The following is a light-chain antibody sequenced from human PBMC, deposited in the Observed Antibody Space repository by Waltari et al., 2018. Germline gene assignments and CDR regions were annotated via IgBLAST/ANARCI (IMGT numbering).Light chain of an antibody. V-gene: IGKV1-5*03. Sequence: DIQMTQSPSTLSASVGDRVTITCWASQSISTWLAWYQQKPGNSPKVLIYKASSLESGVPSRFSGCGSGTEFTLTIGSLQPDDSATYYCQHYNSFPYTFGQGTKLEIK. J-gene: IGKJ2*01. CDR3: QHYNSFPYT. CDR1: QSISTW. CDR2: KAS.